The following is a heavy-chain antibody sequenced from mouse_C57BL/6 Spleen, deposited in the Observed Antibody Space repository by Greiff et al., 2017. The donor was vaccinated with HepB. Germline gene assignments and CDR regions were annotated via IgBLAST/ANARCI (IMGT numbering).Heavy chain of an antibody. V-gene: IGHV5-9-1*02. CDR3: TRDYYGSSDVLFDY. CDR1: GFTFSSYA. J-gene: IGHJ2*01. Sequence: EVMLVESGAGLVKPGGSLKLSCAASGFTFSSYAMSWVRQTPEKRLEWVAYISSGGDYIYYADTLKGRFTISRDNDRNTLYLQMSSLKSEDTAVYYCTRDYYGSSDVLFDYWGQGTTLTVSS. D-gene: IGHD1-1*01. CDR2: ISSGGDYI.